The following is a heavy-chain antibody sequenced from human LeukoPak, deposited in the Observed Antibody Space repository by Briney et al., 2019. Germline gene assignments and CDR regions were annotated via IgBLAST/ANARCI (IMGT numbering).Heavy chain of an antibody. J-gene: IGHJ5*02. CDR2: INHSGST. CDR1: GGSFSGYY. CDR3: ARGKGWVRATNWYDP. V-gene: IGHV4-34*01. D-gene: IGHD3-10*01. Sequence: SETLSLTCAVYGGSFSGYYWSWIRQPPGKGLEWIGEINHSGSTNYNPSLKSRVTISVDTSKNQFSLKLSSVTAADTAVYYCARGKGWVRATNWYDPWGQGTLVTVSS.